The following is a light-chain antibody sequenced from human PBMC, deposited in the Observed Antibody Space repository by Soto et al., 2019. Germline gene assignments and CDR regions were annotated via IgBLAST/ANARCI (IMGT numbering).Light chain of an antibody. CDR3: SSYAGSNNVV. V-gene: IGLV2-8*01. CDR2: EVT. Sequence: QSALTQPPSASGSPGQSVTISCTGTSSDVGGYNYVSWYQHHPGKAPKIMIYEVTKRPSGVPDRFSGSKSGNTASLTVSGLQTEEEADYYCSSYAGSNNVVFGGGTKVTVL. CDR1: SSDVGGYNY. J-gene: IGLJ2*01.